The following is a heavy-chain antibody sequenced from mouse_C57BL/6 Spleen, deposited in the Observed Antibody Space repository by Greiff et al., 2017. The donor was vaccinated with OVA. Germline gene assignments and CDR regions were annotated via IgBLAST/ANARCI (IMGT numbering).Heavy chain of an antibody. CDR2: IRNKANNHAT. J-gene: IGHJ2*01. CDR1: GFTFSDAW. V-gene: IGHV6-6*01. Sequence: EVMLVESGGGLVQPGGSMKLSCAASGFTFSDAWMDWVRQSPEKGLEWVAEIRNKANNHATYYAESVKGRFTISRDDSKSSVYLQMNSLRAEDTGIYYCTRLHYYGSSFDYWGQGTTLTVSS. CDR3: TRLHYYGSSFDY. D-gene: IGHD1-1*01.